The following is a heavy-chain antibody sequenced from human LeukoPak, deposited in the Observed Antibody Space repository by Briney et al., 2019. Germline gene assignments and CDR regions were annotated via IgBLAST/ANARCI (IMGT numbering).Heavy chain of an antibody. CDR2: IYTSGST. J-gene: IGHJ6*03. CDR3: ARAADTAMYYYYMDV. V-gene: IGHV4-4*07. CDR1: GGSISSYY. D-gene: IGHD5-18*01. Sequence: PSETLSLTCTVSGGSISSYYWSWIRQPAGKGLEWIGRIYTSGSTNYNPSLKSRVTMSVDTSKNQFSLKLSSVTAADTAVYYCARAADTAMYYYYMDVWGKGTTVTVSS.